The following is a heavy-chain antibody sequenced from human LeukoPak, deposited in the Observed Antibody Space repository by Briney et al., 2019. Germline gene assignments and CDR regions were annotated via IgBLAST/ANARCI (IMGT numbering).Heavy chain of an antibody. Sequence: GGSLRLSCAASGFTFDDYAMHWVRQAPGKGLEWVSIISWDGGSTYYADSVKGRFTISRDNSKNSPYLEMNSLRAEDTALYYCAKDSRGVVPAAIDYWGQGTLVTVSS. V-gene: IGHV3-43D*04. D-gene: IGHD2-2*02. CDR1: GFTFDDYA. CDR2: ISWDGGST. CDR3: AKDSRGVVPAAIDY. J-gene: IGHJ4*02.